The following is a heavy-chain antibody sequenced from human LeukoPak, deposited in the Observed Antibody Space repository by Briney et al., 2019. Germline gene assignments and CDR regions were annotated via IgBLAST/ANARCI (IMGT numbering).Heavy chain of an antibody. V-gene: IGHV4-34*01. Sequence: SETLSLTCAVYGGPFSGYYWSWIRQPPGKGLEWIGEINHSGSTNYNPSLKSRVTISVDTSKNQFSLKLSSVTAADTAVYYCAREAQKYCSGGSCYGPGDCWGQGTLVTVSS. D-gene: IGHD2-15*01. J-gene: IGHJ4*02. CDR3: AREAQKYCSGGSCYGPGDC. CDR2: INHSGST. CDR1: GGPFSGYY.